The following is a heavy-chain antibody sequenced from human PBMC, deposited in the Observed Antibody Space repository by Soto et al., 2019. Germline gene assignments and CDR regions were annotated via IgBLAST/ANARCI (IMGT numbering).Heavy chain of an antibody. CDR3: ARVSGIYYYGMDV. V-gene: IGHV4-34*01. CDR2: INHSGST. CDR1: GGSCSGSY. Sequence: SSETLSLTCAVYGGSCSGSYWSWIRQPPGKGLEWIGEINHSGSTNYNPSLKSRVTISVDTSKNQVSLKLSSVTAADTAVYYCARVSGIYYYGMDVWGQGTTVT. J-gene: IGHJ6*02. D-gene: IGHD3-10*01.